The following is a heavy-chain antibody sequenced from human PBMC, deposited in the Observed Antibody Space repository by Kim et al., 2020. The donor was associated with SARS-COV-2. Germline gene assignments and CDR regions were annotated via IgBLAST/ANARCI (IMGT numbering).Heavy chain of an antibody. CDR3: ARLNYDFWSGYYRGGYFDY. CDR2: IYPVDSDT. D-gene: IGHD3-3*01. Sequence: GESLKISCKGSGYSFTSYWIGWVRQMPGKGLEWMGIIYPVDSDTRYSPSFQGQVTISADKSISTAYLQWSSLKASDTAMYYCARLNYDFWSGYYRGGYFDYWGQGTLVTVSS. J-gene: IGHJ4*02. CDR1: GYSFTSYW. V-gene: IGHV5-51*01.